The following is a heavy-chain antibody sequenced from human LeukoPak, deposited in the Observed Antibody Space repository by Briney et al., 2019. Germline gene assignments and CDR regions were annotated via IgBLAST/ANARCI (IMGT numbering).Heavy chain of an antibody. Sequence: GGSLRLSCAASGFTFRSYAMTWVRQAPGKGLEWVASIKQGGSEKYYVDSVKGRFTISRDNAKNSLYLQMNSLRAEDTAVYYCARGRYSSSWPTLWGQGTVVTVSS. CDR2: IKQGGSEK. CDR3: ARGRYSSSWPTL. V-gene: IGHV3-7*01. CDR1: GFTFRSYA. J-gene: IGHJ3*01. D-gene: IGHD6-13*01.